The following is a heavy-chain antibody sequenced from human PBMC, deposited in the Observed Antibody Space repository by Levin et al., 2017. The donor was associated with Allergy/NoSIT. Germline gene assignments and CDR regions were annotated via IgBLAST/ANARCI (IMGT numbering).Heavy chain of an antibody. CDR3: AKDSGSGNIGDY. CDR1: GFTFSSYS. J-gene: IGHJ4*02. V-gene: IGHV3-30*18. D-gene: IGHD3-10*01. CDR2: ISYDGSNK. Sequence: PGGSLRLSCAASGFTFSSYSMHWVRQALGKGLEWVAVISYDGSNKYYADSVKGRFTISRDNSKNTVYLQMNSLRSEDTAVYFCAKDSGSGNIGDYWGQGTLVTVSS.